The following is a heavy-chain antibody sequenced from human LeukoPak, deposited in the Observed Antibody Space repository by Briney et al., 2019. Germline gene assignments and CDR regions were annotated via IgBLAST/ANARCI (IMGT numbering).Heavy chain of an antibody. V-gene: IGHV4-39*01. CDR2: IYYSGST. Sequence: ASETLSLTCTVSGGSISSSSYSWGWIRQPPGKGLEWIGSIYYSGSTYYNPSLKSRVTISVDTSKNQFSLKLSSVTAADTAVYYCARHFEAYDFWSGYYHKPNYFDYWGQGTLVTVSS. CDR3: ARHFEAYDFWSGYYHKPNYFDY. CDR1: GGSISSSSYS. D-gene: IGHD3-3*01. J-gene: IGHJ4*02.